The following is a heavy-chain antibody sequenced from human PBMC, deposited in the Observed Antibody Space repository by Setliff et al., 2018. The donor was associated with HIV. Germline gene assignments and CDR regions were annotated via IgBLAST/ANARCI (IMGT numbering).Heavy chain of an antibody. D-gene: IGHD6-19*01. CDR3: ARGSAVTGTLEY. CDR1: GGSISSGTYY. CDR2: IFSTGST. Sequence: SETLSLTCSVSGGSISSGTYYWSWIRQPAGKGLEWIGHIFSTGSTNYNPSLKSRVIMSADTSKNQFSLRLTSLTAADTAMYYCARGSAVTGTLEYWGQGTLVTVSS. J-gene: IGHJ4*02. V-gene: IGHV4-61*09.